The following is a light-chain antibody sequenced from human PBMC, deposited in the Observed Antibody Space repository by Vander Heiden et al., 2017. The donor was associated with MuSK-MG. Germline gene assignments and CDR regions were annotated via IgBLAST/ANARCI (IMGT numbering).Light chain of an antibody. CDR1: QGISSY. J-gene: IGKJ4*01. CDR3: QQLNSYPLT. V-gene: IGKV1-9*01. Sequence: QLTQSPSFLSASAGDRVATTCRASQGISSYLAWYQQKPGKAPKLLIYAASTLQSGVPSRFSGSGSGTDFTLTISSLQPEDFATYYCQQLNSYPLTFGEGTKVEIK. CDR2: AAS.